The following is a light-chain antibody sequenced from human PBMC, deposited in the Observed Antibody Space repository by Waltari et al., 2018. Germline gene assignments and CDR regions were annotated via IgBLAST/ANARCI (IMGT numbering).Light chain of an antibody. J-gene: IGLJ3*02. CDR2: EDI. CDR3: YSTDFSGHDRV. CDR1: ALPKKY. Sequence: SYELTQPPSVSVSPGQTARITCSGDALPKKYAYWYQQKSGQAPVLVIYEDIKRPTGLPERFSGSSSGTTATLTISGAHVDDEADYYCYSTDFSGHDRVFGGGTKLTIL. V-gene: IGLV3-10*01.